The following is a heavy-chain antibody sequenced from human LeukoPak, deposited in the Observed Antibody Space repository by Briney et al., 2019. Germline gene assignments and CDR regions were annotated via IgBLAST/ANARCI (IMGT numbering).Heavy chain of an antibody. CDR3: ARDPYSGNYGAYYYYYMDV. Sequence: GGSLRLSCAASGFTFSSYEMNWVRQAPGKGLEWVSYISSSGSTIYYADSAKGRFTISRDNAKNSLYLQMDSLRVEDTAEYYCARDPYSGNYGAYYYYYMDVWGKGTTVTVSS. D-gene: IGHD1-26*01. CDR2: ISSSGSTI. J-gene: IGHJ6*03. V-gene: IGHV3-48*03. CDR1: GFTFSSYE.